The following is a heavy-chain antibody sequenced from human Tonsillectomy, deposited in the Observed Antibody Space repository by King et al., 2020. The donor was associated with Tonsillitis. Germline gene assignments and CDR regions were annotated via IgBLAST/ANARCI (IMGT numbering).Heavy chain of an antibody. Sequence: HVQLVESGGGVVQPGGSLRLSCAASGFTFSNYGMHWVRQAPGKGLEWVAFMRSDGSDEYYGDSVKGRFTISRDSPTNTLYLQMNNLRGEDTAVYYCAKTMGVAYYYYGMDVWGQGTAVTVSS. CDR2: MRSDGSDE. CDR3: AKTMGVAYYYYGMDV. J-gene: IGHJ6*02. D-gene: IGHD4/OR15-4a*01. V-gene: IGHV3-30*02. CDR1: GFTFSNYG.